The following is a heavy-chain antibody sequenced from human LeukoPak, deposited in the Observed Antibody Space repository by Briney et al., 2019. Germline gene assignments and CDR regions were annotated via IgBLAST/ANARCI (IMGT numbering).Heavy chain of an antibody. J-gene: IGHJ4*02. CDR1: GFTFSTYW. V-gene: IGHV3-74*01. CDR3: ARERPGNTAIDY. CDR2: IHSDARST. D-gene: IGHD5-18*01. Sequence: GGSLRLSCAASGFTFSTYWMHWVRQAPGKGLGWVSRIHSDARSTSYADSVNGRFTISRDNAKNTLYLRMNSLSAEHTAVYYCARERPGNTAIDYWGQGTLVSVSS.